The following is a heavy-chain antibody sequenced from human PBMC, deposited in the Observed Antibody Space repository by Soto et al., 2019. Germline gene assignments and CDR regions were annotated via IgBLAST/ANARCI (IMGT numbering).Heavy chain of an antibody. Sequence: GGSLRLSCAASAFSFTDSAMHWVRQAPGKGLEWIARIRSGANNYLTAYPASVTGRFTISSADSKNTAYLPMDGLTSADTAPYFCARGCGMGLNDHWRQGIMVTV. CDR3: ARGCGMGLNDH. D-gene: IGHD2-8*01. CDR2: IRSGANNYLT. CDR1: AFSFTDSA. V-gene: IGHV3-73*01. J-gene: IGHJ4*02.